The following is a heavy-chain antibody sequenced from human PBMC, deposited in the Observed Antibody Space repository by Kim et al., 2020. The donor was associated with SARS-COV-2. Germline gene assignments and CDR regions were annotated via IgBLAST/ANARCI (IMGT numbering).Heavy chain of an antibody. Sequence: YYNPSLRSRVTKSVDTSKSQFSLTMSSVTAADTAVYYCARSGYYYDLIDYWGQGTLVTVSS. J-gene: IGHJ4*02. V-gene: IGHV4-30-2*04. CDR3: ARSGYYYDLIDY. D-gene: IGHD3-22*01.